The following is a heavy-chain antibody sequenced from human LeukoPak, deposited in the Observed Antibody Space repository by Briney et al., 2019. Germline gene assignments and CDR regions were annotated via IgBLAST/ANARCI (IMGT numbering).Heavy chain of an antibody. CDR2: ISGSGGST. V-gene: IGHV3-23*01. CDR1: GFTFSSYA. D-gene: IGHD3-10*01. CDR3: AKAGRSSGTNWFDP. Sequence: GGSLRLSCAASGFTFSSYAMSWVRQAPGKGLEWVSAISGSGGSTYYADSVKGRFTISRDNSKNTLYLQTNSLRAEDTAVYYCAKAGRSSGTNWFDPWGQGTLVTVSS. J-gene: IGHJ5*02.